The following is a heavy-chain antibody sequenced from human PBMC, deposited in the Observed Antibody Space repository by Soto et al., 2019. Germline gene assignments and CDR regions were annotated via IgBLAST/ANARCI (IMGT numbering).Heavy chain of an antibody. J-gene: IGHJ4*02. CDR2: ISGSGGST. CDR3: XXXXXXXXXAPGSPFXGSGSYYSLFDY. Sequence: EVQLLESGGGLVQPGGSLRLSCAASGFTFSSYAMSWVRQAPGKGLEWVSAISGSGGSTYYADSVKGRFTISRDNSKXXXXXXXXXXXXXXXXXXXXXXXXXXXXXAPGSPFXGSGSYYSLFDYWGQGTLVTVSS. V-gene: IGHV3-23*01. CDR1: GFTFSSYA. D-gene: IGHD3-10*01.